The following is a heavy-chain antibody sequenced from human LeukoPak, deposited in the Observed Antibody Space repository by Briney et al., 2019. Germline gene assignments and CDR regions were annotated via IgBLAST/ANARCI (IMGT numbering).Heavy chain of an antibody. CDR3: ARDQYDTWSRRGNFDS. V-gene: IGHV3-7*03. CDR2: IKEDGNEI. CDR1: GFSFSSNC. J-gene: IGHJ4*02. D-gene: IGHD3-3*01. Sequence: GGSLRLSCAVSGFSFSSNCMSWVRQAPGKGLEWVAKIKEDGNEIYYVDSVKGRFTISRDNTKNSLFLQMNSLRVEDTAVFYCARDQYDTWSRRGNFDSWGQGTLVIVSS.